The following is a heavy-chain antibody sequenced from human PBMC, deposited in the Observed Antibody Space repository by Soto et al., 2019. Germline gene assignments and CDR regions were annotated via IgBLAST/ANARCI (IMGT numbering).Heavy chain of an antibody. CDR2: SSATGAGT. CDR3: AKDRRAGGNYGFYSDF. D-gene: IGHD1-7*01. V-gene: IGHV3-23*01. Sequence: EVQLLESGGGLVQPGGSLRLSCAASGFTFSSYGMTWVRQAPGKGLEWVSFSSATGAGTYYADSVKGRFTISRDNSKNTRYLKMTSLRADDTAVYYWAKDRRAGGNYGFYSDFWGQGALVIVSS. CDR1: GFTFSSYG. J-gene: IGHJ4*02.